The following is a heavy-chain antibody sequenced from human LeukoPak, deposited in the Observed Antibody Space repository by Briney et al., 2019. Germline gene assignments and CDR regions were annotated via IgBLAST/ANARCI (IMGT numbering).Heavy chain of an antibody. D-gene: IGHD3-3*01. CDR3: ARDTAAAYYDFWSGYNSVDY. V-gene: IGHV1-18*01. CDR2: ISAYNGNT. Sequence: ASVNVSCKASGYTFTSYGISWVRQAPGQGLEWMGWISAYNGNTNYAQKLQGRVTMTTDTSTSTAYMELRSLRSDDTAVYYCARDTAAAYYDFWSGYNSVDYRGQGTLVTVSS. J-gene: IGHJ4*02. CDR1: GYTFTSYG.